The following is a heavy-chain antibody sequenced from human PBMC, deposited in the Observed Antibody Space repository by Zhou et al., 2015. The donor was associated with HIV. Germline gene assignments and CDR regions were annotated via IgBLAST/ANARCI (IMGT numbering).Heavy chain of an antibody. J-gene: IGHJ4*02. CDR3: VKYVAAAGFGD. CDR2: ISWNSGSI. D-gene: IGHD6-13*01. CDR1: GFTFDDYA. V-gene: IGHV3-9*01. Sequence: EVQLVESGGGLVQPGRSLRLSCAASGFTFDDYAMHWVRQAPGKGLEWVSGISWNSGSIGYADSVKGRFTISRDNAKNSLYLQMNSLRPEDTALYYCVKYVAAAGFGDWGQGTLVTVSS.